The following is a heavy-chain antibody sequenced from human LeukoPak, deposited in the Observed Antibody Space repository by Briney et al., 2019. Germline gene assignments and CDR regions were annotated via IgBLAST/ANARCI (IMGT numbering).Heavy chain of an antibody. CDR1: GGSFSGYY. V-gene: IGHV4-34*01. CDR2: INHSGST. Sequence: SETLSLTCAVYGGSFSGYYWSWIRQPPGKGLEWIGEINHSGSTNYNPSLKSRVTISVDTSKNQFSLKLSSVTAADTAVYYCASLQVDTAMVTVRYYYGMDVWGQGTTVTVSS. CDR3: ASLQVDTAMVTVRYYYGMDV. D-gene: IGHD5-18*01. J-gene: IGHJ6*02.